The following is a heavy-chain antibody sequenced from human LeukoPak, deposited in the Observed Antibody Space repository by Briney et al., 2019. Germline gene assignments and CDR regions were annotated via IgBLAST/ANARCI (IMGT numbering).Heavy chain of an antibody. D-gene: IGHD1-26*01. Sequence: GGSLRLSCAASGFTFSSYSMSWVRQAPGKGLEWVANIKQDGSEKYYVDSVKGRFTISRDNAKNSLYLQMNSLRAEDTAVYYCARDHVGSDYCGQGTLVTVSS. CDR1: GFTFSSYS. CDR2: IKQDGSEK. CDR3: ARDHVGSDY. J-gene: IGHJ4*02. V-gene: IGHV3-7*01.